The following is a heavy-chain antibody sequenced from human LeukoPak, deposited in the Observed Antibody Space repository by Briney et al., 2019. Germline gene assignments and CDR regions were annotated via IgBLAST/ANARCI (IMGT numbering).Heavy chain of an antibody. Sequence: ASVKVSCKASGYTFTSCGISWVRQAPGQGLEWMGWISAYNGNTNYAQKLQGRVTMTTDTSTSTAYMELRSLRSDDTAVYYCARGVLWYYDSSGYYPLDYWGQGTLVTVSS. D-gene: IGHD3-22*01. J-gene: IGHJ4*02. V-gene: IGHV1-18*01. CDR2: ISAYNGNT. CDR1: GYTFTSCG. CDR3: ARGVLWYYDSSGYYPLDY.